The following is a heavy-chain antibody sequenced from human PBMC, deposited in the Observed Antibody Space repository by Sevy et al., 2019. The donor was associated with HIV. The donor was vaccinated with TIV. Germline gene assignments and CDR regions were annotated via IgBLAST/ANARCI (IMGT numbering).Heavy chain of an antibody. CDR3: ATTKDYYDSSGSPFDY. CDR2: FDPEDGEI. CDR1: GYTLSELS. J-gene: IGHJ4*02. Sequence: ASVKVSCKVSGYTLSELSMHWVRQAPGKGLEWMGSFDPEDGEILYAQKLQGRITMTEEKSTDTAYMELSSLRSEDTAVYYCATTKDYYDSSGSPFDYWGQGTLVTVSS. D-gene: IGHD3-22*01. V-gene: IGHV1-24*01.